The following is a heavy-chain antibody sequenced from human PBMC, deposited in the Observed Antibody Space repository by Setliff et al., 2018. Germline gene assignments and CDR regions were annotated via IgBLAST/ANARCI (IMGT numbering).Heavy chain of an antibody. CDR3: ARQPEGGYYDSSGYYGMAPYYFDY. CDR1: GYSISSGYY. CDR2: IYHSGST. D-gene: IGHD3-22*01. V-gene: IGHV4-38-2*01. J-gene: IGHJ4*02. Sequence: TSETLSLTCAVSGYSISSGYYWGWIRQPPGKGLEWIGSIYHSGSTYHNPSLKSRVTISVDTSKNQFSLKLSSVTAADTAVYYCARQPEGGYYDSSGYYGMAPYYFDYWGQGTLVTVSS.